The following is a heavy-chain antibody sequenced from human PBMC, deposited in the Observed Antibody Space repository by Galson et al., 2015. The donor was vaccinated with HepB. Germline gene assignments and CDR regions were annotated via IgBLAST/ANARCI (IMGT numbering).Heavy chain of an antibody. D-gene: IGHD4-11*01. CDR3: TRLAVITSFDY. Sequence: SLRLSCAASGFTFGDYAVSWFRQAPGKGLEWVGFIRSKAYGGTTEYAASVKGRFTISRDDSKSIAYLQMNSLKTEDTAVYYCTRLAVITSFDYWGQGTLVTVSS. J-gene: IGHJ4*02. CDR2: IRSKAYGGTT. CDR1: GFTFGDYA. V-gene: IGHV3-49*03.